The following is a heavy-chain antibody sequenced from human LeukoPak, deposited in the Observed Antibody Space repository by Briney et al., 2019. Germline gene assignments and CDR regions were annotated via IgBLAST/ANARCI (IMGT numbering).Heavy chain of an antibody. CDR2: IYTSGST. D-gene: IGHD3-22*01. CDR1: GGSISSYY. Sequence: SETLSLTCTVSGGSISSYYWSWIRQPAGKGLEWIGRIYTSGSTNYNPSLKSRVTMSVDTSKNRFSLKLSSVTAADTAVYYCARDQYYYDSSGSKGFDYWGQGTLVTVSS. J-gene: IGHJ4*02. CDR3: ARDQYYYDSSGSKGFDY. V-gene: IGHV4-4*07.